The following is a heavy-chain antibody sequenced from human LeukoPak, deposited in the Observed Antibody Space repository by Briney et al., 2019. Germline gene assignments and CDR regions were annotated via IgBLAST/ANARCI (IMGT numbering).Heavy chain of an antibody. CDR2: ISAYNGNT. V-gene: IGHV1-18*01. Sequence: GASVKVSCKASGYTFTSYGISWVRQAPGQGLEWMGWISAYNGNTNYAQKLQGRVTMTTDTSTDTAYMELSSLRSEDTAVYYCVTLDIVATYLDYWGQGTLVTVSS. D-gene: IGHD5-12*01. CDR1: GYTFTSYG. CDR3: VTLDIVATYLDY. J-gene: IGHJ4*02.